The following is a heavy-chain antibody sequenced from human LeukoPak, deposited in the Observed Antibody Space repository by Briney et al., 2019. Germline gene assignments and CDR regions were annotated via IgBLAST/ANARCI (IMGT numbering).Heavy chain of an antibody. V-gene: IGHV3-48*01. J-gene: IGHJ4*02. CDR2: INSRSTTL. Sequence: GGSLRLSCAASGFTFTYYHMHWVRQAPGKGLEWVSYINSRSTTLYYADPVKGRFTISRDNDMHSLYLEINSLRADNTAVYYCARGTYSSGWLEFSDFDFWGQGILVTVSS. CDR1: GFTFTYYH. CDR3: ARGTYSSGWLEFSDFDF. D-gene: IGHD6-19*01.